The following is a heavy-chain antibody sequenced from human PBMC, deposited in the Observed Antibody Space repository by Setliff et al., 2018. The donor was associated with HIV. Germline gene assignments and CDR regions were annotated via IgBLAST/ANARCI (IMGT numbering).Heavy chain of an antibody. CDR1: GFTVSSNY. J-gene: IGHJ4*02. CDR3: ARDQWGYSYSASWYFDY. CDR2: IYSGGST. V-gene: IGHV3-66*02. Sequence: GGSLRLSCAASGFTVSSNYMSWVRQAPGKGLEWVSVIYSGGSTYYADSVKGRFTISRDNSKNTLYLQMNSLRAEDTAVYYCARDQWGYSYSASWYFDYWGQGTLVTVSS. D-gene: IGHD5-18*01.